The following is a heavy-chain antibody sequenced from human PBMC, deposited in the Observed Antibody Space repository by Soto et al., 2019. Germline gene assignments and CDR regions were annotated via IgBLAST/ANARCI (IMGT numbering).Heavy chain of an antibody. D-gene: IGHD6-19*01. J-gene: IGHJ4*02. CDR1: GYPFTSYD. CDR3: ASDPVAGHFDN. V-gene: IGHV1-18*04. CDR2: INPYNGDT. Sequence: QVQLVQSGGEVRKAGASVRVSCKTSGYPFTSYDISWVRQAPGQGLEWMGWINPYNGDTNYTQTFQVRVTMTKDTSTTTVYMDLRSLQFDESAVYFCASDPVAGHFDNWGQGTLVTVSS.